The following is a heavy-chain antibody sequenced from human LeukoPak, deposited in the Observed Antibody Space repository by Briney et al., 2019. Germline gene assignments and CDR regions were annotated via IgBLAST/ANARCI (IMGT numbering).Heavy chain of an antibody. J-gene: IGHJ4*02. CDR1: GFTVSGNF. V-gene: IGHV3-66*01. D-gene: IGHD4-17*01. CDR2: IYNNGAT. CDR3: TRDTRGTTVTGHYFDC. Sequence: PGGSLRLSCAASGFTVSGNFMSWVRQAPGKGLEWVSVIYNNGATFYADSVKGRFIISRDNSKNTLYLQMNDLRAEDTAVYYCTRDTRGTTVTGHYFDCWGQGTLVTVSS.